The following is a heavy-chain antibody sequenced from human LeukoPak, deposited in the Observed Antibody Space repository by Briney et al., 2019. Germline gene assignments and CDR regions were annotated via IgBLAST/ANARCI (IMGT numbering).Heavy chain of an antibody. J-gene: IGHJ4*02. Sequence: SETLSLTCAVYGGSFSGYYWSWIRQPPGKGLEWIGEINHSGSTNYSPSLKSRVTISVDTSKNQFSLKLSSVTAADTAVYYCARQTYYYDSSGYYFGPDYWGQGTLVTVSS. CDR2: INHSGST. CDR3: ARQTYYYDSSGYYFGPDY. CDR1: GGSFSGYY. V-gene: IGHV4-34*01. D-gene: IGHD3-22*01.